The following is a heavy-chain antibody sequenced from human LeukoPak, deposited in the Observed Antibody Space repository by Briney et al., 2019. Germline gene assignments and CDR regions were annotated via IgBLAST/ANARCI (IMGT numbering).Heavy chain of an antibody. CDR2: VSSNGGST. CDR1: GFTFSSYA. CDR3: ARGGGATTGLDY. V-gene: IGHV3-64*01. J-gene: IGHJ4*02. D-gene: IGHD1-26*01. Sequence: GGSLRLSCAASGFTFSSYAVHWVRQAPGKGLEYVSTVSSNGGSTYYGNSVKGRLTISRDNSKNTVYLQMGSLRAEDMAVYYCARGGGATTGLDYWGQGTLVTVSS.